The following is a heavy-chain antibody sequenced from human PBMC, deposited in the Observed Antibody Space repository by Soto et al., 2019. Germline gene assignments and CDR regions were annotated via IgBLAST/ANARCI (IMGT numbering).Heavy chain of an antibody. Sequence: PSETLSLTCTVSGGSISSSNWGWIRQPPGKGLEWIGTISYSGSTYYNPSLRSRVTISEDKSKNQFSLKLTSVTAADTAVYFCARLKDYGGTPFDYWGQGTTVTVSS. CDR3: ARLKDYGGTPFDY. CDR1: GGSISSSN. D-gene: IGHD4-17*01. V-gene: IGHV4-39*01. CDR2: ISYSGST. J-gene: IGHJ4*02.